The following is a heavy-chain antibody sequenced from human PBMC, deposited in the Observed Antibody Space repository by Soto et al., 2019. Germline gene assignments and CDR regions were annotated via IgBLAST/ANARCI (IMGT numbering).Heavy chain of an antibody. CDR3: ARQDIE. CDR1: GGSISDYY. J-gene: IGHJ4*02. Sequence: PSETLSLPCTVSGGSISDYYWSWFRQTPGKGLDWIGYVYYSGSTNYNPSLQSRVTISVDTSKNQFPLKLSSVTAADTAVYYCARQDIEWGQGTWVTVS. CDR2: VYYSGST. V-gene: IGHV4-59*08.